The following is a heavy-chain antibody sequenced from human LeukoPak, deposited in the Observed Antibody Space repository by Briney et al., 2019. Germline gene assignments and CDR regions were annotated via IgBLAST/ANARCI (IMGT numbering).Heavy chain of an antibody. Sequence: PSETLSLTCTVSGDSISSYYWSWIRQPPGKGLEWIGYIYYSGRTDYNPSLKSRVTISMDTSRNQFSLKLGSVTAADTAVYYCARGAYDQYYFDYWGQGTLVTVSS. CDR3: ARGAYDQYYFDY. CDR1: GDSISSYY. J-gene: IGHJ4*02. D-gene: IGHD3-22*01. V-gene: IGHV4-59*01. CDR2: IYYSGRT.